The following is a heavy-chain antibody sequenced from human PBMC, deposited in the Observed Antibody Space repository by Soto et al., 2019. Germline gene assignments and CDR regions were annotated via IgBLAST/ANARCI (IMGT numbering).Heavy chain of an antibody. D-gene: IGHD6-19*01. CDR3: AKAPVAGYYYYGMDV. J-gene: IGHJ6*02. Sequence: GGSLRLSCAASGFSFSSYSMNWVRQAPGKGLEWVSAISGSGGSTYYADSVKGRFTISRDNSKNTLYLQMNSLRAEDTAVYYCAKAPVAGYYYYGMDVWGQGTTVTVSS. CDR2: ISGSGGST. V-gene: IGHV3-23*01. CDR1: GFSFSSYS.